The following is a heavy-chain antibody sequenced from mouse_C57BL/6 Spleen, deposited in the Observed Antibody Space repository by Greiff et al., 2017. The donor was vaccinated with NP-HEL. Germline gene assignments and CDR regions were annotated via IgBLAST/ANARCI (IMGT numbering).Heavy chain of an antibody. D-gene: IGHD6-1*01. CDR1: GYAFSSSW. CDR2: IYPGDGDT. J-gene: IGHJ3*02. Sequence: QVQLKQSGPELVKPGASVKISCKASGYAFSSSWMNWVKQRPGKGLEWIGRIYPGDGDTNYNGKFKGKATLTADKSSSTAYMQLSSLTSEDSAVYFCARGTGDGLWWGQGTLVTVSA. CDR3: ARGTGDGLW. V-gene: IGHV1-82*01.